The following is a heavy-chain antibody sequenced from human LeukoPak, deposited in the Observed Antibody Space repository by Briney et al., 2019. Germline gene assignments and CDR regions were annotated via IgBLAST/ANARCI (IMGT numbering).Heavy chain of an antibody. D-gene: IGHD1-26*01. Sequence: QPGGSLRLSCAASGFTFSSDAMRWVRQAPGKGLEWVSAISSSGGSTYYADSGRGRFIISRDSSKNTLYLQMNSLRVEDTAVYYCAKGGAQVGGQGTLVTVSS. CDR3: AKGGAQV. CDR1: GFTFSSDA. J-gene: IGHJ4*02. CDR2: ISSSGGST. V-gene: IGHV3-23*01.